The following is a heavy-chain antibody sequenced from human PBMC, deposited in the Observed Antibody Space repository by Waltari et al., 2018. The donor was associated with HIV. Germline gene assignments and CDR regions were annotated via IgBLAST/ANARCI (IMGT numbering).Heavy chain of an antibody. J-gene: IGHJ3*01. CDR2: IAVSSAYT. CDR3: ARVARGLRQGTFDV. Sequence: QVHLVESGGDLVKPGGSLRLSCVASGFPFSDYYMTWIRQAPGKRLEGVSYIAVSSAYTNYGDSVKCRFTMSRDDAKKSLFLQMNSLRPEDTAVYYCARVARGLRQGTFDVWGQGTMVTVSS. CDR1: GFPFSDYY. D-gene: IGHD4-17*01. V-gene: IGHV3-11*05.